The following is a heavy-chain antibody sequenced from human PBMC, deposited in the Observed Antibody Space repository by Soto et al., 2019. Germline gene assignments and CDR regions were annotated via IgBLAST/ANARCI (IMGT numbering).Heavy chain of an antibody. CDR3: ARYRREAVAGYTLGN. CDR2: ISYSGST. J-gene: IGHJ4*02. CDR1: GSSISSGGYY. V-gene: IGHV4-31*03. Sequence: SETLSLTCTVSGSSISSGGYYWSWIRQHPGKGLEWIGSISYSGSTYYNPPLKSGVTISVDSSKNQFSLKVNSMTAADTAVYYCARYRREAVAGYTLGNWGEGILVTSPQ. D-gene: IGHD6-13*01.